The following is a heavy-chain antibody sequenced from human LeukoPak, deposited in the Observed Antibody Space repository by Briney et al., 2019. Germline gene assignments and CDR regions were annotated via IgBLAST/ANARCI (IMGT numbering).Heavy chain of an antibody. D-gene: IGHD3-9*01. J-gene: IGHJ4*02. CDR1: GYTFTSYY. CDR2: INPSGGST. CDR3: ASAPRIRYFDWLSSPFDY. Sequence: ASVKVSCKASGYTFTSYYMHWVRQALGRGLEWMGIINPSGGSTSYAQKFQGRVTMTRDTSTSTVYMELSSLRSEDTAVYYCASAPRIRYFDWLSSPFDYWGQGTLVTVSS. V-gene: IGHV1-46*01.